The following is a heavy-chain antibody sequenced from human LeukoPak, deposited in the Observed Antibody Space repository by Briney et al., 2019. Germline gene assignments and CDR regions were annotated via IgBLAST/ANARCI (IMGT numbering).Heavy chain of an antibody. D-gene: IGHD3-16*02. V-gene: IGHV3-30*18. J-gene: IGHJ4*03. CDR3: AKDRGREITFGGVIVYYFGY. CDR2: ISYDGSNK. Sequence: GRSLRLSCAASGFTFSSYGMHRVRQAPGKGLEWGAVISYDGSNKYYADSVKGRFTISRDNSKNTLYLQMNSLRAEDTAVYYCAKDRGREITFGGVIVYYFGYWGKGTTVTVSS. CDR1: GFTFSSYG.